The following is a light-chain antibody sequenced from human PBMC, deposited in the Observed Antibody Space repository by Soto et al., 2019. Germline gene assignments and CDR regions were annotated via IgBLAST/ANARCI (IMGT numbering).Light chain of an antibody. Sequence: IVLTQSPGTLFLSPGERATLSCRAIQSVSSSYLAWYQQKPGQAPRLLIYGAFNRATGIPARFSGSGSGTDFTLTISSLEPEDSAVYYCQQRNVGPPVTFGQGTRLEVK. J-gene: IGKJ5*01. V-gene: IGKV3D-20*02. CDR3: QQRNVGPPVT. CDR2: GAF. CDR1: QSVSSSY.